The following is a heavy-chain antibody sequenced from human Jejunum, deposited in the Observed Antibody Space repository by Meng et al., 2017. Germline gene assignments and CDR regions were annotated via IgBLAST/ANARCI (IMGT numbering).Heavy chain of an antibody. CDR2: IYYTGNT. CDR3: ARDSYYDSSAYYY. D-gene: IGHD3-22*01. Sequence: QLTLQASSPCSVLPPAPPSLPFVVSGASISNNNNYWGWIRQPPGKGLEWIGNIYYTGNTYYNPSLRSRLTISVDTSKNQFSLTLNSVTAADTAVYYCARDSYYDSSAYYYWGQGTLVTVSS. V-gene: IGHV4-39*07. J-gene: IGHJ4*02. CDR1: GASISNNNNY.